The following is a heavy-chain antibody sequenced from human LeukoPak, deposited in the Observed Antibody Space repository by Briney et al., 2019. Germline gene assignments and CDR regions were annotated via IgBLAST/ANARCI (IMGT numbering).Heavy chain of an antibody. J-gene: IGHJ4*02. D-gene: IGHD1-26*01. CDR2: ISGSGGST. CDR1: GFTFSSYA. V-gene: IGHV3-23*01. Sequence: GRSLRLSCAASGFTFSSYAMSWVRQAPGKGLEWVSAISGSGGSTYYADSVKGRFTISRDNSKNSLYLQMNSLRAEDTAVYYCAKAHYSGGHDYWGQGTLVTVSS. CDR3: AKAHYSGGHDY.